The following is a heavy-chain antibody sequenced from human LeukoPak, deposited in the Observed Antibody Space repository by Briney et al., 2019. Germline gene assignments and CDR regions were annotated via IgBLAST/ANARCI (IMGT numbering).Heavy chain of an antibody. Sequence: ASVKVSCKASGYTFTSYGISWVRQAPGQGLEWMGWISAYNGNTNYAQKFQGRVTITRDTSASTAYMELSSLRSEDTAVYYCARGYPPFDYWGQGTLVTVSS. CDR1: GYTFTSYG. V-gene: IGHV1-18*01. CDR2: ISAYNGNT. J-gene: IGHJ4*02. D-gene: IGHD3-16*02. CDR3: ARGYPPFDY.